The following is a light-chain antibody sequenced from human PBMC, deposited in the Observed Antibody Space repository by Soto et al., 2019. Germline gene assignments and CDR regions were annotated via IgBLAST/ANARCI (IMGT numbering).Light chain of an antibody. CDR1: QNVSTNF. CDR2: GAS. V-gene: IGKV3-20*01. J-gene: IGKJ1*01. Sequence: EIVLTQSPGTLSLSPGEGATLSCRASQNVSTNFFAWYQQKPGQAPKLLIYGASTRATGIPDRFSGSGFGTDFTFTISRLEPEDFAVYYCQQYGRTSWTFGQGTKVDIK. CDR3: QQYGRTSWT.